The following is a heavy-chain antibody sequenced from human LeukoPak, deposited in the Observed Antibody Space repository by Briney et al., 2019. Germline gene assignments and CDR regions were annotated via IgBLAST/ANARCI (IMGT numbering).Heavy chain of an antibody. CDR1: GFTFGDYA. V-gene: IGHV3-33*01. CDR2: IWYDGSNK. Sequence: GGSLRLSCTASGFTFGDYAMSWVRQAPGKGLEWVAVIWYDGSNKYYADSVKGRFTISRDNSKNTLYLQMNSLRAEDTAVYYCARGAGLDAFDIWGQGTMVTVSS. J-gene: IGHJ3*02. CDR3: ARGAGLDAFDI.